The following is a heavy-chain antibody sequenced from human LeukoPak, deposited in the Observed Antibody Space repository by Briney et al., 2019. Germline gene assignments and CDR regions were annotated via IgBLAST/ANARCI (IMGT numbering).Heavy chain of an antibody. J-gene: IGHJ4*02. V-gene: IGHV4-39*01. CDR3: ARYPFPFSSASSPFFDY. Sequence: MPSETLSLTCTVSGGSISSSSYYWGWIRQPPGKGLEWIGSIYYSGSTYYNPSLKSRVTISIDTSKNQFSLMLSSVTAADTAVYYCARYPFPFSSASSPFFDYWGQGTLVTVSS. D-gene: IGHD3-22*01. CDR1: GGSISSSSYY. CDR2: IYYSGST.